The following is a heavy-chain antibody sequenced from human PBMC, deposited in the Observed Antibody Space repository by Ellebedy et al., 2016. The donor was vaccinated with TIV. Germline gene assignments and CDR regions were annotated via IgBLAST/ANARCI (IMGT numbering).Heavy chain of an antibody. V-gene: IGHV1-18*01. CDR2: IRAYNGNT. CDR1: AYTFTSNG. D-gene: IGHD6-19*01. CDR3: ARDGSGWYDLVQH. J-gene: IGHJ1*01. Sequence: AASVKVSCKASAYTFTSNGISRVRQAAGQGLEWMGWIRAYNGNTNYAQKLQGRVTMTTDTSTSTAYMELRSLRSDDTAVYYCARDGSGWYDLVQHWGQGTLVTVSS.